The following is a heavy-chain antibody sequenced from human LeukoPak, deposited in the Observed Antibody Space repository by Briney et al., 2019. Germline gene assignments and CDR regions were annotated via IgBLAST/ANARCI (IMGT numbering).Heavy chain of an antibody. J-gene: IGHJ4*02. CDR2: INPNSGGT. CDR1: GYTFTGYY. CDR3: ARDDSSGYYYGY. D-gene: IGHD3-22*01. V-gene: IGHV1-2*02. Sequence: ASVKVSCKASGYTFTGYYMHWVRQAPGQGLEWMGWINPNSGGTNYAPKFQGRVTMTRDTSISTAYMELSRLRSDDTAVYYCARDDSSGYYYGYWGQGTLVTVSS.